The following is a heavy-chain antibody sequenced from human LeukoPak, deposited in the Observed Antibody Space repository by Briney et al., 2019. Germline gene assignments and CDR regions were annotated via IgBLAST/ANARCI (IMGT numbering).Heavy chain of an antibody. V-gene: IGHV4-31*03. D-gene: IGHD2-2*02. CDR3: ARAIVVVPAAIAGMDV. CDR1: GGSISSGGYY. Sequence: SQTLSLTCTVSGGSISSGGYYWSWIRQHPGKGLEWIGYIYYSGSTYYNPSLKSRVTISVDTSKNQFSLKLSSVTAADTAVYYCARAIVVVPAAIAGMDVWGQGTTVTVSS. CDR2: IYYSGST. J-gene: IGHJ6*02.